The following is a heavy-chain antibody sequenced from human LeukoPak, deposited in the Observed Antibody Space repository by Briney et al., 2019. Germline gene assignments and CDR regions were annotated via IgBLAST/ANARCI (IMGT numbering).Heavy chain of an antibody. CDR1: GFTVSSNY. J-gene: IGHJ4*02. Sequence: GGSLRLSCAASGFTVSSNYMSWVRQAPGKGLEWVSVIYSGGSTYYADSVKGRFTISRHNSKNTLYLQMNSLRAEDTAVYNCARDPGSGSYYTFDYWGQGTLVTVSS. CDR3: ARDPGSGSYYTFDY. D-gene: IGHD3-10*01. V-gene: IGHV3-53*01. CDR2: IYSGGST.